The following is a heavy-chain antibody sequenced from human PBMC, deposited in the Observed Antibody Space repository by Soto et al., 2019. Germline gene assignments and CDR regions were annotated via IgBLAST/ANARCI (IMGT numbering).Heavy chain of an antibody. D-gene: IGHD6-19*01. V-gene: IGHV3-30*18. CDR2: ISYDGSNK. CDR1: GFTFSSYG. J-gene: IGHJ6*02. Sequence: GGSLRLSCAASGFTFSSYGMHWVRQAPGKGLEWVAVISYDGSNKYYADSVKGRFTISRDNSKNTLYLQMNSLRAEDTAVYYCAKDLTRIAVACMDVWGQGTTVTVSS. CDR3: AKDLTRIAVACMDV.